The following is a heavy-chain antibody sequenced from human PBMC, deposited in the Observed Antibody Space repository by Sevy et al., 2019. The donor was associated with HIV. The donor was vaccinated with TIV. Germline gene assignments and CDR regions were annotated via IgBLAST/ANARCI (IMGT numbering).Heavy chain of an antibody. V-gene: IGHV3-9*01. CDR3: AKDRYYDFWSGYFGY. D-gene: IGHD3-3*01. CDR2: ISWNSGSI. Sequence: GGSLRLSCAASGFTFDDYAMHWVRQAPGKGLEWVSGISWNSGSIGYADSVKGRFTISRDNAKNSLYLQMNSLRAEDTALDYCAKDRYYDFWSGYFGYWGQGTLVTVSS. CDR1: GFTFDDYA. J-gene: IGHJ4*02.